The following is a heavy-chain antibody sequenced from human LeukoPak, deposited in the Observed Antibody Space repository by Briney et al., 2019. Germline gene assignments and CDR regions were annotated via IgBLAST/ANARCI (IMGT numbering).Heavy chain of an antibody. Sequence: PGGSLRLSCAASGFTFDDYAMRWVRQAPGKGLGWVSLICGVGGSPYYAASVKGRFTISRDNSKSSLYLPMNSLRTEDTALYYCAKDIKRRGDIWGQGTMVTVSS. CDR2: ICGVGGSP. CDR1: GFTFDDYA. CDR3: AKDIKRRGDI. J-gene: IGHJ3*02. V-gene: IGHV3-43*02.